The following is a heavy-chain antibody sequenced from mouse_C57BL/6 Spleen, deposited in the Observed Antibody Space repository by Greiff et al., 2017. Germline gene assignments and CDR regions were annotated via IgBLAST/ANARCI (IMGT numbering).Heavy chain of an antibody. CDR3: ARGQTENWYFDV. J-gene: IGHJ1*03. D-gene: IGHD4-1*01. CDR2: IYPGDGDT. Sequence: QVQLQQSGPELVKPGASVKISCKASGYAFSSSWMNWVKQRPGKGLEWIGRIYPGDGDTNYNGKFKGKATLTADKSSSTADMQLSSLTSEDSAVYFCARGQTENWYFDVWGTGTTVTVSS. CDR1: GYAFSSSW. V-gene: IGHV1-82*01.